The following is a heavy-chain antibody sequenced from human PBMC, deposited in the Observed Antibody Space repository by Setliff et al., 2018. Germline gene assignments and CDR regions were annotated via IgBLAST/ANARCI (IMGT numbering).Heavy chain of an antibody. CDR3: ARRATYYNFWSGYYDY. V-gene: IGHV4-34*01. D-gene: IGHD3-3*01. CDR2: INHSGST. CDR1: GGSFSGYY. J-gene: IGHJ4*02. Sequence: SETLSLTCAVYGGSFSGYYWSWIRQPPGKGLEWIGEINHSGSTNDNPSLKSRVTISVDTSKNQFSLKLSSVTAADTAVYYCARRATYYNFWSGYYDYWGQGTLVTVSS.